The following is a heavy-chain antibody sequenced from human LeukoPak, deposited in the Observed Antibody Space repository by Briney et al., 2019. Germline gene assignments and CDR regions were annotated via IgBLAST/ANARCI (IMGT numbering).Heavy chain of an antibody. CDR2: ISIRSTTI. Sequence: PGGSLRLSCTASGFDFSNSFMTWVRQAPGKGLEWISYISIRSTTIYYADSVKGRFTISRDNGKNTVYLQMNNLRVDDTAVFYCGKGSLAVPATPLDFWGQGTLVTVSS. D-gene: IGHD2-15*01. J-gene: IGHJ4*02. V-gene: IGHV3-11*01. CDR3: GKGSLAVPATPLDF. CDR1: GFDFSNSF.